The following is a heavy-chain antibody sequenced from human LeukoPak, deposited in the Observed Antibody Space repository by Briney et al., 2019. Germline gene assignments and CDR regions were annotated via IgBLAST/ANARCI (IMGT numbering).Heavy chain of an antibody. V-gene: IGHV3-23*01. J-gene: IGHJ4*02. Sequence: HPGGSLRLSCAASGFTFSTYAMSWVRQAPGKGLEWVSAISGSGGNTYYADSVKGRFTISRDNSKNTLYLQMNSLRAEETAVYYCAPLGSTVDYGGQGTPVTVFS. CDR2: ISGSGGNT. CDR3: APLGSTVDY. CDR1: GFTFSTYA.